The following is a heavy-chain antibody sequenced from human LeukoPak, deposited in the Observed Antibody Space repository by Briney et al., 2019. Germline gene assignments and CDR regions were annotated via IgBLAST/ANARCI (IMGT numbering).Heavy chain of an antibody. J-gene: IGHJ4*02. Sequence: SQTLSLTCAISGNSVSNNSAAWNWIRQSPSRGLEWLGRTYYRSKWYNDYAVSVRSRITINPDISKNQFSLQLNSVTPEDTAVYYCARTGGGGRSFDYWGQGTLVTVSA. CDR3: ARTGGGGRSFDY. CDR1: GNSVSNNSAA. CDR2: TYYRSKWYN. D-gene: IGHD3-16*01. V-gene: IGHV6-1*01.